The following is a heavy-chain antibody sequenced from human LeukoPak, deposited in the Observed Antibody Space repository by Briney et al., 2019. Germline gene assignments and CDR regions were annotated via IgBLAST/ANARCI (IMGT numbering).Heavy chain of an antibody. Sequence: GGSLRLSCAASGFTFSSYSMIWVRQAPGKGLEWVSYISSSSSTIYSADSVKGRFTISRDNAKNSLYLQMNSLRDEDTAVYYCARSGSGYGKDFDYWGQGTLVTVSS. CDR1: GFTFSSYS. CDR3: ARSGSGYGKDFDY. D-gene: IGHD5-12*01. V-gene: IGHV3-48*02. J-gene: IGHJ4*02. CDR2: ISSSSSTI.